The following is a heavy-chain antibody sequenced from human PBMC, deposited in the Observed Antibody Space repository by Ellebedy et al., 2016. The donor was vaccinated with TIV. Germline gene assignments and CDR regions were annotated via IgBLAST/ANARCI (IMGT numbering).Heavy chain of an antibody. V-gene: IGHV3-74*01. CDR2: INSDGSTT. CDR3: ARSGYYAGKGYYFDY. Sequence: GESLKISXAASGFTFRNDWMHWVRQAPGKGLVWVSRINSDGSTTTYADSVKGRFIISRDNAENMLYLQMNSLRAEDTAVYYCARSGYYAGKGYYFDYWGQGALVAVSS. CDR1: GFTFRNDW. J-gene: IGHJ4*02. D-gene: IGHD4-23*01.